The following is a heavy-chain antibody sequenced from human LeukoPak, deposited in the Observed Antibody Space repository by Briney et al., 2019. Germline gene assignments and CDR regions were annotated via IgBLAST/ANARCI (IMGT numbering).Heavy chain of an antibody. CDR1: GGSFSGYY. J-gene: IGHJ6*03. D-gene: IGHD2-2*01. CDR2: INHSGST. CDR3: ARERRFNCSSTSCYFYYYYYVDV. Sequence: SETLSLTCAVYGGSFSGYYWSWIRQPPGKGLEWIGEINHSGSTNYNPSLKSRVTISVDTSKNQFSLKLSSVTAADTAVYYCARERRFNCSSTSCYFYYYYYVDVWGKGTTVTVSS. V-gene: IGHV4-34*01.